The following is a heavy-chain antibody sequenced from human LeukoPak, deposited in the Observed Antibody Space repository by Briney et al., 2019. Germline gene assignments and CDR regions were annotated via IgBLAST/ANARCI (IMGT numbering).Heavy chain of an antibody. CDR1: GYSFTSHY. CDR3: ARDWGIEGRDIPVAGRSDYYFGLDV. D-gene: IGHD6-19*01. V-gene: IGHV1-46*01. CDR2: INPSGGST. Sequence: ASVKVSCKASGYSFTSHYIHWLRQAPGQGLEWMGIINPSGGSTDYAQKFQGRVTMTRDASTSTVYMELSSLRFEDTAVYYCARDWGIEGRDIPVAGRSDYYFGLDVWGPGTTVTVSS. J-gene: IGHJ6*02.